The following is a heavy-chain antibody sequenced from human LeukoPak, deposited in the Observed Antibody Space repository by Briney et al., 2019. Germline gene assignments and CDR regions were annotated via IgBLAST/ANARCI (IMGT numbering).Heavy chain of an antibody. J-gene: IGHJ4*02. Sequence: GGSLRLSCAASGFTFSTYGMHWVHQAPGKGLGWMAFIRYDGNIKYYADSVKGRFTISRDNSKNTLYLQMNSLRPEDTAVYYCAKVSGGSWGVFDYWGQGTLVTVSS. CDR1: GFTFSTYG. CDR2: IRYDGNIK. V-gene: IGHV3-30*02. CDR3: AKVSGGSWGVFDY. D-gene: IGHD2-15*01.